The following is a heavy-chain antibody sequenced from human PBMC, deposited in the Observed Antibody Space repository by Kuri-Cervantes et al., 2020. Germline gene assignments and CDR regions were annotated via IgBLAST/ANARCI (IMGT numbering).Heavy chain of an antibody. CDR1: GFTVSSNY. Sequence: LSLTCAASGFTVSSNYMSWVRQAPGKGLEWVSVIYSGGSTYYADSVKGRFTISRDNSKNTLYLQMNSLRAGDTAVYYCARDERSRITMVRGVIMAYWGQGTLVTVSS. CDR3: ARDERSRITMVRGVIMAY. CDR2: IYSGGST. J-gene: IGHJ4*02. V-gene: IGHV3-66*02. D-gene: IGHD3-10*01.